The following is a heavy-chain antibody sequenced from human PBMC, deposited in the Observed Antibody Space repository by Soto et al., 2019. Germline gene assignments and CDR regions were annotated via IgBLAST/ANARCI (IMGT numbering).Heavy chain of an antibody. CDR2: NNGNGGGA. CDR3: ARAFTNYSGMEV. V-gene: IGHV1-46*01. J-gene: IGHJ6*02. Sequence: ASVKVSCTALGYRFTLSFLQWARQAPGQGPERLGVNNGNGGGATYSQKFLGRVTMTTDTSTSTVDMELSSLTTDDTAVYYCARAFTNYSGMEVWGQGTTVTVSS. CDR1: GYRFTLSF.